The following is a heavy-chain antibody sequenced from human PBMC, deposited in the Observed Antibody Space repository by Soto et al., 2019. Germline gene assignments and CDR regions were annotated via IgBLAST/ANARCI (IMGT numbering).Heavy chain of an antibody. V-gene: IGHV3-30*18. Sequence: GGSLRLSCAASGFTFSSYGMHWVRQAPGKGLEWVAVMSHDGSNKYYADSVKGRFTISRDNSKNTLYLQMNSLRAEDTAVYYCAKDSSGLLNYFDYWGQGTLVTVSS. CDR2: MSHDGSNK. D-gene: IGHD1-26*01. J-gene: IGHJ4*02. CDR3: AKDSSGLLNYFDY. CDR1: GFTFSSYG.